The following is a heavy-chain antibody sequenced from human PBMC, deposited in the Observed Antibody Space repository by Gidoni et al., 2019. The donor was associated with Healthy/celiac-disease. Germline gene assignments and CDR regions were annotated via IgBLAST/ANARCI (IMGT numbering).Heavy chain of an antibody. CDR3: TTLPDSSGYYFRHYWYFDL. CDR2: IKSKTDGGTT. Sequence: VKPGGSLRLSCAASGFTFSNAWMSWVRQATGKGLEWVGRIKSKTDGGTTDYAAPVKSRFTIARNYSKNTLYLQMNSLKTEDTAVYYCTTLPDSSGYYFRHYWYFDLWGRGTLVTVSS. V-gene: IGHV3-15*01. J-gene: IGHJ2*01. CDR1: GFTFSNAW. D-gene: IGHD3-22*01.